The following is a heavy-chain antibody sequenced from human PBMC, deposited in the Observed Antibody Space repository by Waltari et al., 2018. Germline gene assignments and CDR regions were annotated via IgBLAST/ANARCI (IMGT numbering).Heavy chain of an antibody. CDR3: AKDVR. D-gene: IGHD3-10*01. V-gene: IGHV3-7*01. Sequence: EGQLVESGEGMGQPGGSRRLPCEASGFTFSTHWMSWGRQAPGRGLDGVANIKEDGSEKYYVDSVKGRFTISRDNAQNSLYLHMNSLRAEDTAVYYCAKDVRWGQGTVVTVSS. J-gene: IGHJ4*02. CDR1: GFTFSTHW. CDR2: IKEDGSEK.